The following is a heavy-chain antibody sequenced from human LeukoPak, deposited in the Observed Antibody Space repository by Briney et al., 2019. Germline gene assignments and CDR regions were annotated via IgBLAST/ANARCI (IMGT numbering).Heavy chain of an antibody. V-gene: IGHV4-30-4*01. J-gene: IGHJ4*02. CDR2: IYYSGST. D-gene: IGHD5-12*01. Sequence: SETLSLTCTVSGGSISSGDYYWSWIRQPPGKGLEWIGYIYYSGSTYYNPSLKSRVTISVDTSKNQFSLKLSSVTAADTAVYYCARLRGYAHFDYWGQGTLVTVSS. CDR1: GGSISSGDYY. CDR3: ARLRGYAHFDY.